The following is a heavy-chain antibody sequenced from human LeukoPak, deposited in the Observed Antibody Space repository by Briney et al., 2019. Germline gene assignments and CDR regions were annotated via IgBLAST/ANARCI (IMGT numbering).Heavy chain of an antibody. Sequence: ASVKVSCKASGYTFTSYYMHWVRQAPGQGLEWMGWISAYNGNTNYAQKLQGRVTMTTDTSTSTAYMELRSLRSDDTAVYYCAREYSGYDPLDYWGQGTLVTVSS. J-gene: IGHJ4*02. D-gene: IGHD5-12*01. CDR2: ISAYNGNT. CDR3: AREYSGYDPLDY. V-gene: IGHV1-18*04. CDR1: GYTFTSYY.